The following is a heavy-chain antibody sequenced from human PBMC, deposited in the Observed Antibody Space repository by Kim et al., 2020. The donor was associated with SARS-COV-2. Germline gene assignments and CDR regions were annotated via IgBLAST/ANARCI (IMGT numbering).Heavy chain of an antibody. CDR1: GYTLTELS. CDR2: FDPEDGET. D-gene: IGHD6-19*01. Sequence: ASVKVSCKVSGYTLTELSMHWVRQAPGKGLEWMGGFDPEDGETIYAQKFQGRVTMTEDTSTDTAYMELSSLRSEDTAVYYCATSSAVAVAGWFDPWGQGTLVTVSS. V-gene: IGHV1-24*01. J-gene: IGHJ5*02. CDR3: ATSSAVAVAGWFDP.